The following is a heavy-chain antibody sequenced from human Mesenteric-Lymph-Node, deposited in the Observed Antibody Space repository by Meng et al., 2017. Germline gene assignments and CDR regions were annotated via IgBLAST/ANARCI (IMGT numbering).Heavy chain of an antibody. CDR2: IYNSGST. V-gene: IGHV4-30-4*01. CDR1: GGSISSSNYY. CDR3: ARGQKGYFNL. Sequence: QVQLQESGPGLVKPLQTLSLTCTVSGGSISSSNYYWSWIRQPPGKGLEWSGHIYNSGSTYYNPSLKSRITISVDTSKNQFSLKLSSVTAADTAVYYCARGQKGYFNLWGRGTLVTVSS. J-gene: IGHJ2*01.